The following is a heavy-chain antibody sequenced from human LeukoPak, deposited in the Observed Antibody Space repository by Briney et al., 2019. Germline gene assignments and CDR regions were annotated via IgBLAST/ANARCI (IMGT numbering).Heavy chain of an antibody. CDR3: ADSRGKLRSDAFDI. CDR2: FYYSGTT. D-gene: IGHD4-17*01. Sequence: SETLSLTCTVSGGSISSSSYYWGWIRQPPGKGLECIGSFYYSGTTYYNPSLKSRVTISVDTSKNHFSLKLSSVTAADTAVYYCADSRGKLRSDAFDIWGQGTMVTVSS. CDR1: GGSISSSSYY. V-gene: IGHV4-39*02. J-gene: IGHJ3*02.